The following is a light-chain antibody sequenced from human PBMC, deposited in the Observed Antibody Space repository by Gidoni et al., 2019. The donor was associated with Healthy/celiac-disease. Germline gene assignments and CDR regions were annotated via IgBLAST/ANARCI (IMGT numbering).Light chain of an antibody. V-gene: IGKV1-5*03. J-gene: IGKJ1*01. Sequence: DIQMTQSPSTRSASVGDRVTITCRASQSISSWLAWYQQKPGKAPKLLIYKASSLESGVPSRFSGSGSVTDFTLTISSLQPDDFATYYCQQYTSSSQTFGQGTKVEIK. CDR2: KAS. CDR3: QQYTSSSQT. CDR1: QSISSW.